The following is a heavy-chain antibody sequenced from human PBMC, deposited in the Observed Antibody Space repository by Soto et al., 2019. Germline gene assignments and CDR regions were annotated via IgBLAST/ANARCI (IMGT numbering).Heavy chain of an antibody. Sequence: ASLKLSCKTVGYSFTSYGIGWVRQARGQGLEWMGWISAYNGNTNYAQKLQGRVTMTTDTSTSTAYMELRSLRYDDTAVYYCAGAFDIWGQGTMVTVSS. CDR1: GYSFTSYG. V-gene: IGHV1-18*01. CDR2: ISAYNGNT. J-gene: IGHJ3*02. CDR3: AGAFDI.